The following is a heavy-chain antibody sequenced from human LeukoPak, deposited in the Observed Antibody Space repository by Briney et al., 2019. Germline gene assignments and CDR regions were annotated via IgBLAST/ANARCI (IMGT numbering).Heavy chain of an antibody. CDR3: ARGDSSGWYDNWFDL. V-gene: IGHV1-69*04. CDR1: GGTFSSYA. D-gene: IGHD6-19*01. CDR2: IIPILGIA. Sequence: SVKVSCKASGGTFSSYAISWVRQAPGQGLEWMGRIIPILGIANYAQKFQGRVTITADKSTSTAYMELSSLRSEDTAVYYCARGDSSGWYDNWFDLWGQGTLVTVSS. J-gene: IGHJ5*02.